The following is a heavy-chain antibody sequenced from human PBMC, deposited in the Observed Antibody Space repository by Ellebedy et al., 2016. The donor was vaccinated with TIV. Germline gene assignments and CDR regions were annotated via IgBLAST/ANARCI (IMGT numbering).Heavy chain of an antibody. D-gene: IGHD4-17*01. Sequence: SVKVSCXASGGTFSSYAISWVRQAPGQGLEWMGGIIPIFGTANYAQKFQGRVTITADESTSTAYMELSSLRSEDTAVYYCARENGDYESRMNWFDPWGQGTLVTVSS. J-gene: IGHJ5*02. CDR2: IIPIFGTA. CDR1: GGTFSSYA. V-gene: IGHV1-69*13. CDR3: ARENGDYESRMNWFDP.